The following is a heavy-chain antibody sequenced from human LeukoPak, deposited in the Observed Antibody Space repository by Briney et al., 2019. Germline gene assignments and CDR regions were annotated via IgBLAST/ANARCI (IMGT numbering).Heavy chain of an antibody. J-gene: IGHJ4*02. CDR2: IGGGGATT. V-gene: IGHV3-23*01. CDR3: AKMGGYYSDTNRRYFDY. CDR1: GFTFSSCA. D-gene: IGHD3-22*01. Sequence: PGASLRLSCAASGFTFSSCAMSWVRQAPGKGLEWVSIIGGGGATTYYADSVRGRFTISRDNSKNTLYLRMNSLRAEDTAVYYCAKMGGYYSDTNRRYFDYWGQGTLVTVSS.